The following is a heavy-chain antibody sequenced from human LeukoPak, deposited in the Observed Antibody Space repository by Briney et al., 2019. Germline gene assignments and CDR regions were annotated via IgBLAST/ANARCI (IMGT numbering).Heavy chain of an antibody. J-gene: IGHJ5*02. Sequence: SETLSLTCAAYGGSFSGYYWSWIRQPPGKGLEWIGEINHSGSTNYNPSLKSRVTISVDTSKNQFSLKLSSVTAADTAVYYCARGIAAARSWFDPWGQGTLVTVSS. D-gene: IGHD6-13*01. CDR1: GGSFSGYY. V-gene: IGHV4-34*01. CDR2: INHSGST. CDR3: ARGIAAARSWFDP.